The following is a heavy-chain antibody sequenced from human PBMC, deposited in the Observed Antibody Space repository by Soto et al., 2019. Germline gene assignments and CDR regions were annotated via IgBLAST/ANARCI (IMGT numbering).Heavy chain of an antibody. V-gene: IGHV1-8*01. CDR1: GHTFTSYD. J-gene: IGHJ4*02. CDR3: ARSSRGY. Sequence: ASVKVSCKASGHTFTSYDINWVRQATGQGLEWMVWMNPNSGNTGYAQKFQGRVTMTRNTSISTAYMELSSLRSEETAVYYCARSSRGYWGQGTLVTVSS. D-gene: IGHD6-6*01. CDR2: MNPNSGNT.